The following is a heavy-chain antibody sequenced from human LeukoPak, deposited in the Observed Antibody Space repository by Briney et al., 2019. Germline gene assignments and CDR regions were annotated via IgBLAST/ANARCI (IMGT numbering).Heavy chain of an antibody. D-gene: IGHD5-24*01. CDR2: ISYDGSNK. J-gene: IGHJ4*02. Sequence: GGSLRLSCAASGFTFSSYAMHWVRQAPGKGLEWVAVISYDGSNKYYADSVKGRSTISRDNSQNTLFLQMHSLRAEDTAVYYCAKKPATIKFPFDIWGQGTLVTVSP. V-gene: IGHV3-30*04. CDR3: AKKPATIKFPFDI. CDR1: GFTFSSYA.